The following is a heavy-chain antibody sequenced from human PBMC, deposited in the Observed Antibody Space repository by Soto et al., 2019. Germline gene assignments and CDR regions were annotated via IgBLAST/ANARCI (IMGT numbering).Heavy chain of an antibody. CDR1: GGSFSGYY. Sequence: SQTLSLPCAVYGGSFSGYYWSWIRQPPGKGLEWIGEINHSGSTNYNPSLKSRVTISVDTSKNQFSLKLSSVTAADTAVYYCARGCLNYDFWMPPAGNYMDVWGKGTTVTVSS. CDR2: INHSGST. CDR3: ARGCLNYDFWMPPAGNYMDV. J-gene: IGHJ6*03. V-gene: IGHV4-34*01. D-gene: IGHD3-3*01.